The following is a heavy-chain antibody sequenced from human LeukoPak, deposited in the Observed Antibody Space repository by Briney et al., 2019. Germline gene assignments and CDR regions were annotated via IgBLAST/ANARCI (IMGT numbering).Heavy chain of an antibody. CDR2: IWSDGSSK. D-gene: IGHD6-13*01. V-gene: IGHV3-33*01. CDR3: ARGQPPSYYDMDV. Sequence: GGSLRLSCAASGFTFSSYGMHWVRQAPGKGLEGVAVIWSDGSSKHYADSVKGRFTIPRDNSKNTLCLQMSSLRAENTALYYCARGQPPSYYDMDVWGQGTTVTVSS. J-gene: IGHJ6*02. CDR1: GFTFSSYG.